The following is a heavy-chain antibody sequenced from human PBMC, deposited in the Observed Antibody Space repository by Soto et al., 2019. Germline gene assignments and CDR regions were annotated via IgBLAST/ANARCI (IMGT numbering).Heavy chain of an antibody. D-gene: IGHD6-19*01. CDR2: VYNSGNT. CDR3: ARTHWVSGTEY. CDR1: GGSMTGYF. J-gene: IGHJ4*02. Sequence: QVQLQESGPGLVKPSETLSLTCTVSGGSMTGYFWSWIRQPAGKALEWIGHVYNSGNTDYNPSLASRITMAVDTSKRQFSLKVKSVTAADTAVYYCARTHWVSGTEYWGQGILGTVFS. V-gene: IGHV4-4*07.